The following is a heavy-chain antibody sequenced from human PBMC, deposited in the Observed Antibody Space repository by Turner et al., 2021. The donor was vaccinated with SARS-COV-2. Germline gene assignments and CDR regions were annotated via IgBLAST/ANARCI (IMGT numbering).Heavy chain of an antibody. Sequence: EVQLVESGGGLVQPGWSLRLSCAASGFTFSSYWMHWVRQAPGKGLGWVSRIKSDGSSTSYADSVKSRFTISRDNAKNTLYLQMNSLRAEDTAVYYCARVGIAAAGPTFYYYYYGMDVWGQGTTVTVSS. J-gene: IGHJ6*02. D-gene: IGHD6-13*01. CDR2: IKSDGSST. CDR3: ARVGIAAAGPTFYYYYYGMDV. V-gene: IGHV3-74*01. CDR1: GFTFSSYW.